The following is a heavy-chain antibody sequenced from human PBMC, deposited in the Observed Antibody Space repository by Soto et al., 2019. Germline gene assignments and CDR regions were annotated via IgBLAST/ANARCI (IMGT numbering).Heavy chain of an antibody. CDR2: INGGNGNT. CDR3: ARDVAVPDDFDY. J-gene: IGHJ4*02. D-gene: IGHD6-19*01. Sequence: QVQLVQSGAQEKKPGASVMVSCKASGHTFTSCAMDWVHQAPGRRLEWMGWINGGNGNTNYSQKSPGRVTITKGTCESTAYMELSRRRSEDTAVYYCARDVAVPDDFDYWGQGTMVTVSS. CDR1: GHTFTSCA. V-gene: IGHV1-3*05.